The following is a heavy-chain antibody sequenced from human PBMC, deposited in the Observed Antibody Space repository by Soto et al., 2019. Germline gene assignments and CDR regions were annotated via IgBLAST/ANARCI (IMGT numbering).Heavy chain of an antibody. V-gene: IGHV4-31*03. CDR3: ARGVLI. CDR1: GGSTRSGGYY. J-gene: IGHJ3*02. Sequence: QVQLQESGPGLVKPSQTLSLTCTVSGGSTRSGGYYWSWIRQHPGKGLEWIGYISYTGYTYYNPSLKSRTIISVDTSKNQFSLKLSSVTAADTAVYYCARGVLIWGQGTMVTVSS. CDR2: ISYTGYT.